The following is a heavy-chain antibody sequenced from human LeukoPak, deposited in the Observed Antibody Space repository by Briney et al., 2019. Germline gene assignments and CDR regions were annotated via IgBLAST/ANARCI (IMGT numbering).Heavy chain of an antibody. CDR3: ARGGASSRYFGY. D-gene: IGHD1-26*01. J-gene: IGHJ4*02. CDR1: GGSISGHF. V-gene: IGHV4-59*11. Sequence: SETLSLTCTVSGGSISGHFWRWIRQPPGKGLVWSGFVSYSGDTNYSPSFNGRVTISLDTSKSQFSLNLNSVTAADTAVYFCARGGASSRYFGYWGQGTLVTVYS. CDR2: VSYSGDT.